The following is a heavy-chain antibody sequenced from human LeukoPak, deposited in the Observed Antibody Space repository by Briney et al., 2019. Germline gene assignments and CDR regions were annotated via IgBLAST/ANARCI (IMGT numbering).Heavy chain of an antibody. CDR3: ARVRPNSGYDGLDY. J-gene: IGHJ4*02. D-gene: IGHD5-12*01. CDR1: GYTFTSYD. V-gene: IGHV1-8*01. Sequence: ASVKVSCKASGYTFTSYDINWVRQATGQGLEWMGWMNPNSGNTGYAQKFQGRVTMTRDTSISTAYMELSRLRSDDTAVYYCARVRPNSGYDGLDYWGQGTLVTVSS. CDR2: MNPNSGNT.